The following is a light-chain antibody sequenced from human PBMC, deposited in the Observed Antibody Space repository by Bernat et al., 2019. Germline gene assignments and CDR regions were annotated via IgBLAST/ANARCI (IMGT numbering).Light chain of an antibody. CDR1: TSDIGGYNY. J-gene: IGLJ3*02. CDR2: AVT. Sequence: QSALTQPRSVSGSPGQSVTISCTGTTSDIGGYNYVSWYQQHPGKAMIYAVTKRASGVPDRFSGSKSGNTASLTISGLQAEDEADYYCCSYVDSYNWVFGGGTRPAVL. V-gene: IGLV2-11*01. CDR3: CSYVDSYNWV.